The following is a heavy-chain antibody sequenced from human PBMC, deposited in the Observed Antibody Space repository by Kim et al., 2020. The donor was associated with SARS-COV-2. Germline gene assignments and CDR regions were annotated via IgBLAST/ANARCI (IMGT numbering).Heavy chain of an antibody. CDR3: ARGSSGYYDSSGSMRY. D-gene: IGHD3-22*01. Sequence: SVQGRLTIPRDNAKNSLYLQMNSLRAEDTAVYYCARGSSGYYDSSGSMRYWGQGTLVTVSS. J-gene: IGHJ4*02. V-gene: IGHV3-11*06.